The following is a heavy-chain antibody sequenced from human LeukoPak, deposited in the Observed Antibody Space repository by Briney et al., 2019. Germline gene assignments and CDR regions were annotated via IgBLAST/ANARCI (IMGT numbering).Heavy chain of an antibody. V-gene: IGHV3-48*04. D-gene: IGHD3-10*02. CDR2: ISSSGSTI. CDR3: AELGITMIGGV. Sequence: GGSLRLSCAASGFTFSSYSMNWVRQAPGKGLGWVSYISSSGSTIYYADSVKGRFTISRDHAKNSLYLQMNSLRAEDTAVYYCAELGITMIGGVWGKGTTVTISS. CDR1: GFTFSSYS. J-gene: IGHJ6*04.